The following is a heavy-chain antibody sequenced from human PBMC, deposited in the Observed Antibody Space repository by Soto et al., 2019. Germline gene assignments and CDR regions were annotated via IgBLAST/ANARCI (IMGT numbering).Heavy chain of an antibody. Sequence: GGSLRLSCTASGFTVSSNYMSWVRQAPGKGLEWVSVIYSAGNTYYADSVKGRFTISRDNSKNTLYLQMNSLGAEDTAVYYCARDFVVGGPTINYYYGMDVWGQGTTVTVSS. CDR3: ARDFVVGGPTINYYYGMDV. D-gene: IGHD1-26*01. V-gene: IGHV3-66*01. J-gene: IGHJ6*02. CDR1: GFTVSSNY. CDR2: IYSAGNT.